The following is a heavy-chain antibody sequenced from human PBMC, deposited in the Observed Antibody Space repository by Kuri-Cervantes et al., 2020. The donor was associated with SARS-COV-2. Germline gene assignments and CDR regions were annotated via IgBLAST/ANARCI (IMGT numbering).Heavy chain of an antibody. V-gene: IGHV3-30*03. Sequence: LSLTCAASGLTFSSYGMHWVRQAPGKGLEWVAVISYDGSNKYYADSVKGRFTISRDNSKNTLYLQMNSLRAEDTAVYYCARGRAYGSGSYYFYWGQGTLVTVSS. CDR2: ISYDGSNK. CDR1: GLTFSSYG. D-gene: IGHD3-10*01. J-gene: IGHJ4*02. CDR3: ARGRAYGSGSYYFY.